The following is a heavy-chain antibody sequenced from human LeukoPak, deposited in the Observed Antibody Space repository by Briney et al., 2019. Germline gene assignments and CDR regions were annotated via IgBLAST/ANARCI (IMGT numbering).Heavy chain of an antibody. J-gene: IGHJ4*02. D-gene: IGHD6-19*01. V-gene: IGHV3-21*04. CDR2: ISSSSSYI. CDR3: ARRRSEEFDFDC. Sequence: RAGGSLRLSCAASGFTFSSYSMNWVRQAPGKGLEWVSSISSSSSYIYYADSVKGRFTISRDNAKNSLYLQMNSLRSDDTAVYYCARRRSEEFDFDCWGQGTLVTVSS. CDR1: GFTFSSYS.